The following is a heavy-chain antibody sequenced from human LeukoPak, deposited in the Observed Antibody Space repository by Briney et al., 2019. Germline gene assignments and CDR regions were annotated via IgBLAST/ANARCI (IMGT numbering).Heavy chain of an antibody. D-gene: IGHD3-10*01. CDR3: AKSPAYYGSGTYSGY. J-gene: IGHJ4*02. V-gene: IGHV3-23*01. CDR1: GFTFSSYA. CDR2: ISGSGAGT. Sequence: GGSLRLSCAASGFTFSSYAMSWVRQAPGQGLEWVSTISGSGAGTYYADSVKGRFTISRDNSKNTLYLQINSLRAEDTALYYCAKSPAYYGSGTYSGYWGQGTLVTVSS.